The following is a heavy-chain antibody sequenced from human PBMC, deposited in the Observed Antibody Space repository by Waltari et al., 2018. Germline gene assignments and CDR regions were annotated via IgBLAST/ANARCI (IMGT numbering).Heavy chain of an antibody. D-gene: IGHD2-15*01. V-gene: IGHV1-18*01. Sequence: QVQLVQSGAEVTKPGASVKVSCKASGYTFTSYGTSWVRQAPGQGLEWMGWVSAYNGNTNYAQKLQGRVTMTTDTSTSTAYMELRSLRSDDTAVYYCASSEGYCSGGSCYPMIWGQGTLVTVSS. J-gene: IGHJ4*02. CDR1: GYTFTSYG. CDR2: VSAYNGNT. CDR3: ASSEGYCSGGSCYPMI.